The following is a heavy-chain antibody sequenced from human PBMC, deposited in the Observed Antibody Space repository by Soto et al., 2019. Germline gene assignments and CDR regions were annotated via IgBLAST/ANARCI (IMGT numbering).Heavy chain of an antibody. V-gene: IGHV3-30*18. Sequence: PGGSLRLSCVASGFTFGSHGMHWVRQAPGKGLEWVAVISYDETNEHYVDSVKGRFTISRDNSKSTLYLQMNRLRPEDTAVYKCDKDIRTTIGDYGMDVWGEGTTVTDST. CDR1: GFTFGSHG. J-gene: IGHJ6*04. CDR3: DKDIRTTIGDYGMDV. CDR2: ISYDETNE. D-gene: IGHD1-20*01.